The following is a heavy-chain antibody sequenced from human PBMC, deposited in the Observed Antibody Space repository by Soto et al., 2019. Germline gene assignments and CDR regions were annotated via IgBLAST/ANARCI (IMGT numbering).Heavy chain of an antibody. CDR1: GYTFTTYA. V-gene: IGHV1-3*01. D-gene: IGHD3-10*01. CDR2: INAGGGDT. Sequence: ASVKVSCKTSGYTFTTYAMHWVRQAPGQRLEWMGWINAGGGDTKYSQRFQGRVTITRDTSASTVYMELSSLTPEDTAVYFCARGRVVQGVTTSVTHDFWGQGTLVTVSS. J-gene: IGHJ4*02. CDR3: ARGRVVQGVTTSVTHDF.